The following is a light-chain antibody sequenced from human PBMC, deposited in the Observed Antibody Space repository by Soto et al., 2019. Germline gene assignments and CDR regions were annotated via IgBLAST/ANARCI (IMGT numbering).Light chain of an antibody. Sequence: EIVLTQSPATLSLSPGERATLSCRASQSVSSYLAWYQQKPGQAPRLPIYDASNRATGIPARFSGSGSGTDFTLTISSLEPEDFAVYYCQQRYNWPWTFGQGTKVDIK. CDR2: DAS. V-gene: IGKV3-11*01. CDR3: QQRYNWPWT. J-gene: IGKJ1*01. CDR1: QSVSSY.